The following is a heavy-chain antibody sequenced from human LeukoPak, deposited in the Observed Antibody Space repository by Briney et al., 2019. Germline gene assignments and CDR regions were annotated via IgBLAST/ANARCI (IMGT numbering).Heavy chain of an antibody. CDR2: ISGSGGST. D-gene: IGHD2-8*02. J-gene: IGHJ5*02. CDR1: GFTFSSYA. Sequence: GGSLRLSCAASGFTFSSYAMSWVRQAPGKGLEWVSAISGSGGSTYYADSVKGRFTISRDNSKNALYLQMHSLRAEDTAVYYCAKDPRFGTAPWGQGTLVTVSS. V-gene: IGHV3-23*01. CDR3: AKDPRFGTAP.